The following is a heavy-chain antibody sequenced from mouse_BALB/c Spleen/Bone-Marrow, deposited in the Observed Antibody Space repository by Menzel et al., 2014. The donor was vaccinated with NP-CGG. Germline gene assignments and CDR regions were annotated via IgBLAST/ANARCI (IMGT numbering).Heavy chain of an antibody. CDR2: ISPYNGGT. J-gene: IGHJ4*01. CDR3: ARLLLYYYAMDY. D-gene: IGHD1-1*01. Sequence: EVQLQQSGPELVKPGASMKISCKASGYSFTGYTMNWVKQSHGKNLEWIGLISPYNGGTNYNQKFKDKATLTVDRSSSTAYMELLSLTSEDSAVYYCARLLLYYYAMDYWGQRTPVTVSS. V-gene: IGHV1-25*01. CDR1: GYSFTGYT.